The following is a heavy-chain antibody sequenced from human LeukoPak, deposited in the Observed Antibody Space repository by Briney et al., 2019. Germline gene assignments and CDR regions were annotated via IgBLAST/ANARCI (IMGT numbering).Heavy chain of an antibody. CDR3: ARGIHDYGDPFDY. CDR1: GNTFTAYY. V-gene: IGHV1-8*02. J-gene: IGHJ4*02. CDR2: MNPNSGNT. D-gene: IGHD4-17*01. Sequence: ASVKVSCKASGNTFTAYYMHWVRQATGQGLEWMGWMNPNSGNTGYAQKFQGRVTMTRNTSISTAYMELSSLRSEDTAVYYCARGIHDYGDPFDYWGQGTLVTVSS.